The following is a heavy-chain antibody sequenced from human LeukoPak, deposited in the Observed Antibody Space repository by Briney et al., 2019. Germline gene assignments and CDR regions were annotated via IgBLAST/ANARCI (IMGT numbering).Heavy chain of an antibody. CDR1: GGSISSSSYY. Sequence: SETLSLTCTVSGGSISSSSYYWGWIRQPPGKGLEWIGSIYYSGSTYYNPSLKSRVIISVDTSKNQYSLKLSSVTAADTAVYYCASRSSWYGGAWFDYWGQGTLVTVSS. V-gene: IGHV4-39*01. D-gene: IGHD6-13*01. CDR3: ASRSSWYGGAWFDY. J-gene: IGHJ4*02. CDR2: IYYSGST.